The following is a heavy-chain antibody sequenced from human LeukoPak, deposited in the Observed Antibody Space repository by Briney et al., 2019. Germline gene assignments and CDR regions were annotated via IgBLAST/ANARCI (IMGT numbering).Heavy chain of an antibody. D-gene: IGHD1-26*01. CDR2: ISDSGGNT. Sequence: PGGSLRLSCAASGFTFGSYAMSWVRQAPGKGLEWVSGISDSGGNTYYADSVKGRFTISRDNSRNTLYLQMNSLRAEDTAVYYCAKVGGEMGAVFDYWGQGTLVTVSS. CDR3: AKVGGEMGAVFDY. CDR1: GFTFGSYA. J-gene: IGHJ4*02. V-gene: IGHV3-23*01.